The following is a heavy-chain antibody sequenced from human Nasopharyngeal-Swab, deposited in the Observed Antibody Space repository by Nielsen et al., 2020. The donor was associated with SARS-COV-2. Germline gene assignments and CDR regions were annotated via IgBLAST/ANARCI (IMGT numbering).Heavy chain of an antibody. CDR2: IIPIFGTA. CDR1: GGTFSSYA. J-gene: IGHJ4*02. Sequence: SVKVSCKASGGTFSSYAISWVRQAPGQGLEWMGGIIPIFGTANYAQKFQGRVTITADESTSTAYMELSSLGSEDTAVYYWAREGGGLAVAVTGGHYFDYWGQGTLVTVSS. D-gene: IGHD6-19*01. CDR3: AREGGGLAVAVTGGHYFDY. V-gene: IGHV1-69*13.